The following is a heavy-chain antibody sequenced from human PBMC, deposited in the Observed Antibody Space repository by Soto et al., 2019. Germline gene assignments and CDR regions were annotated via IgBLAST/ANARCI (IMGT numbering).Heavy chain of an antibody. D-gene: IGHD4-4*01. CDR2: IMPVFGTP. Sequence: QVLLVQSGAEVKKPGSSVKVSCPAAGGSFSSYMVSWVRQAPGQGLDYMGGIMPVFGTPTYTEKFQGRVTITADESTGTAYLELTSLKSDDTAVYYCARGVTANYMGGDAFAIWGQGTMVTVSS. V-gene: IGHV1-69*01. J-gene: IGHJ3*02. CDR1: GGSFSSYM. CDR3: ARGVTANYMGGDAFAI.